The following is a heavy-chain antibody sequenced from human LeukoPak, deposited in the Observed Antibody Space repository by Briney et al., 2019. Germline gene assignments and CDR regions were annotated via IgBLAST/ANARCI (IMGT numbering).Heavy chain of an antibody. Sequence: SQTLSLTCAVSGGSISSGGYSWSWIRQPPGKGLEWIGEINHSGSTNYNPSLKSRVTISVDTSKNQFSLKLSSVTAADTAVYYCASGLPVDYWGQGTLVTVSS. CDR1: GGSISSGGYS. J-gene: IGHJ4*02. CDR2: INHSGST. CDR3: ASGLPVDY. V-gene: IGHV4-30-2*01.